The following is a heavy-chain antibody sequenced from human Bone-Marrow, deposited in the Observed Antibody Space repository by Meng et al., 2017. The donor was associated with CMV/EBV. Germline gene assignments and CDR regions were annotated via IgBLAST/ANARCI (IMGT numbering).Heavy chain of an antibody. CDR2: IRSKAYGGTT. CDR3: TAVTTAGDV. J-gene: IGHJ6*02. D-gene: IGHD4-11*01. CDR1: GFNFGEYV. Sequence: GGSLRLSCKTSGFNFGEYVMNWVRQAPGKGLEWVSFIRSKAYGGTTKYAAPVKGRFTMSRDDSKSIAYLQMNSLKTEDTAVYYCTAVTTAGDVWGRGTMVTVSS. V-gene: IGHV3-49*04.